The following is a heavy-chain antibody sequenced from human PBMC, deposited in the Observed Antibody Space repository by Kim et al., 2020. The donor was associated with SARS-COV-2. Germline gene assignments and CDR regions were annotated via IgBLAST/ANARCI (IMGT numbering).Heavy chain of an antibody. CDR3: TSQDV. CDR1: GFTFSSYS. CDR2: IYSGGSST. Sequence: GGSLRLSCAASGFTFSSYSMSWVRQAPGKGLEWVSVIYSGGSSTYYADSVKGRFTISRDNTKNTLFLQMNSLRAEDTAVYYCTSQDVGGPGTTVPYSS. J-gene: IGHJ6*02. V-gene: IGHV3-23*03.